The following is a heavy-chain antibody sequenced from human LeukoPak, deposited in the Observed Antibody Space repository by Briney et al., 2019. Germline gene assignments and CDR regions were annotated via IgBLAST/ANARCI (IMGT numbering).Heavy chain of an antibody. CDR3: ARGRGSSWHYFDS. CDR1: GGSISSYY. Sequence: PSETLSLACTVSGGSISSYYWSWIRQPPGKGLEWIGYIYYSGSTNYNPSLKGRVTMTVDTSKNQFSLNLSSVTAADTAVYYCARGRGSSWHYFDSWGQGTLVTVSS. CDR2: IYYSGST. J-gene: IGHJ4*02. V-gene: IGHV4-59*12. D-gene: IGHD6-13*01.